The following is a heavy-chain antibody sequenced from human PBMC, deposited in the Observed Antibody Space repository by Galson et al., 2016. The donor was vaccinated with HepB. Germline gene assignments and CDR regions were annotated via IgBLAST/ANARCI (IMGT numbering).Heavy chain of an antibody. CDR3: ASGTGAYVQ. V-gene: IGHV6-1*01. D-gene: IGHD5-12*01. CDR1: GDSVSRNTAA. Sequence: CAISGDSVSRNTAAWNWIRQSPSRGLEWLGRTYYRSKWSSDYAVSMKSRITINAHTSMNQFSLQLNSVTPEDTAVYYCASGTGAYVQWGQGTLVTVSS. CDR2: TYYRSKWSS. J-gene: IGHJ4*02.